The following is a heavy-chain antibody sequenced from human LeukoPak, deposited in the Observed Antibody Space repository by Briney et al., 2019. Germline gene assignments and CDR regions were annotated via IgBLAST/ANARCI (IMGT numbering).Heavy chain of an antibody. Sequence: GSLRLSCAASGFTFSSYAMSWIRQPPGKGLEWIGYIYYSGSTNYNPSLKSRVTISVDTSKNQFSLKLSSVTAADTAVYYCARDYRYYYYYYGMDVWGQGTTATVSS. CDR1: GFTFSSYA. D-gene: IGHD1-14*01. J-gene: IGHJ6*02. CDR3: ARDYRYYYYYYGMDV. V-gene: IGHV4-59*12. CDR2: IYYSGST.